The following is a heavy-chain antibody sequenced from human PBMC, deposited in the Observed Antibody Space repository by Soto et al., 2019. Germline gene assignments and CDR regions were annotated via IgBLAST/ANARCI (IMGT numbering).Heavy chain of an antibody. J-gene: IGHJ1*01. CDR2: ISYDGSNK. Sequence: QVQLVESGGGVVQPGRSLRLSCAASGFTFSSYAMHWVRQAPGKGLEWVAVISYDGSNKYYADSVKGRFTISRDNSKNTLYLQMNSLRAEDKAVYYCARPRDCSGGSCYAYFQHWGQGTLVTVSS. V-gene: IGHV3-30-3*01. CDR3: ARPRDCSGGSCYAYFQH. CDR1: GFTFSSYA. D-gene: IGHD2-15*01.